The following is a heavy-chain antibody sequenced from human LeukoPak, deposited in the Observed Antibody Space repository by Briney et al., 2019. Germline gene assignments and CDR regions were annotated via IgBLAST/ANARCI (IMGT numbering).Heavy chain of an antibody. CDR2: IIPFLGEV. J-gene: IGHJ5*02. CDR1: GAPLNIGNA. Sequence: SVKVSCKAVGAPLNIGNAFIWARQAPGQGLQWMGRIIPFLGEVNYAQNFQGRVSFTADKSTATMYMEMKSLRLDDTAIYYCYDCGHAYDWFGPWGQGTLVTVSS. CDR3: YDCGHAYDWFGP. D-gene: IGHD2-21*01. V-gene: IGHV1-69*04.